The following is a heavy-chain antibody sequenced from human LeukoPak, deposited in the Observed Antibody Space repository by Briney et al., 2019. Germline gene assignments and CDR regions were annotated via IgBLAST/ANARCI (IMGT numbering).Heavy chain of an antibody. Sequence: RGSLRLSCAASGFTFSSYAMSWVRQTPGKGLEWVSAISGSGGSTNHADSVKGRFTISRDNSQNTLYLHMNSLRAEDTAVYYCARDGLYSIEDYWGQGTLVTVSS. CDR2: ISGSGGST. D-gene: IGHD2-15*01. J-gene: IGHJ4*02. V-gene: IGHV3-23*01. CDR1: GFTFSSYA. CDR3: ARDGLYSIEDY.